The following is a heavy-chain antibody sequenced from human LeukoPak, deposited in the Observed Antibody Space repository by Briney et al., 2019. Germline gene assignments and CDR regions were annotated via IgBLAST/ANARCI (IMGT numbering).Heavy chain of an antibody. J-gene: IGHJ4*02. CDR2: IYHSGST. V-gene: IGHV4-30-2*01. Sequence: PSETLSLTCTVSGGSISSGSYYWSWIRQPPGKGLEWIGYIYHSGSTYYNPSLKSRVTISVDRSKNQFSLKLSSVTAADTAVYYCARGTVTTALTPFDYWDQGTLVTVSS. CDR1: GGSISSGSYY. D-gene: IGHD4-11*01. CDR3: ARGTVTTALTPFDY.